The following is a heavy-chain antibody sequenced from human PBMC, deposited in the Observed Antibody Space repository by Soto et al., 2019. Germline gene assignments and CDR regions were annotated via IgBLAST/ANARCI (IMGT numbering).Heavy chain of an antibody. J-gene: IGHJ3*02. CDR3: AADLTSYYDSSGYYPDAFEI. D-gene: IGHD3-22*01. Sequence: PGGSLRLSCAASGFTFSSYGMHWVRQAPGKGLEWVAVIWYDGSNKYYADSVKGRFTISRDNSKNTLYLQMNSLRAEDTAVYYCAADLTSYYDSSGYYPDAFEIWGQGTVVTVSS. V-gene: IGHV3-33*01. CDR2: IWYDGSNK. CDR1: GFTFSSYG.